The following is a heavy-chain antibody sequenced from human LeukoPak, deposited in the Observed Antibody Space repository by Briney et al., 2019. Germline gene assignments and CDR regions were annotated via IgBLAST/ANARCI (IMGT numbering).Heavy chain of an antibody. CDR2: IGTAGDT. Sequence: SGGSLRLSCAASGFTLSNFAMHWVRQPTGKGLEWVSAIGTAGDTFYPGSVKGRFTISRENAKNSLYLQMNSLRAEDTAVYYCARQMTPHGNFDYWGQGTLVTVSS. J-gene: IGHJ4*02. V-gene: IGHV3-13*01. D-gene: IGHD1-26*01. CDR1: GFTLSNFA. CDR3: ARQMTPHGNFDY.